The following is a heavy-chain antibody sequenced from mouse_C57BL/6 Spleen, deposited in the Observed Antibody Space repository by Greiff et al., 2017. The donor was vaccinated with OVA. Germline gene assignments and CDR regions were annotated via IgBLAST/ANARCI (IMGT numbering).Heavy chain of an antibody. CDR3: ERSHNYGSPYYDMDY. J-gene: IGHJ4*01. Sequence: VQLQQSGAELVRPGTSVKMSCKASGYTFTNYWIGWAKQRPGHGLEWIGDIYPGGGYTNYNEKFKGKATLTADKSSSTAYMQFSSLTSEDSAIYYCERSHNYGSPYYDMDYWGQGTSVTVSS. CDR1: GYTFTNYW. V-gene: IGHV1-63*01. D-gene: IGHD1-1*01. CDR2: IYPGGGYT.